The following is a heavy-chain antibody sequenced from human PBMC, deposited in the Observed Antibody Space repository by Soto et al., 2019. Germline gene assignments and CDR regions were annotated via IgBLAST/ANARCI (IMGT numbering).Heavy chain of an antibody. CDR2: IIPLSGTT. CDR3: ASGPDSSGFYLFDY. CDR1: GGTFSNHA. D-gene: IGHD3-22*01. V-gene: IGHV1-69*13. Sequence: ASVKVSCKASGGTFSNHAVSWVRQAPGQGPEWMGGIIPLSGTTNYAQKFQGRLTITAAESMTTAYMELSSLRYEDTAVYYCASGPDSSGFYLFDYWGQGTLVTVSS. J-gene: IGHJ4*02.